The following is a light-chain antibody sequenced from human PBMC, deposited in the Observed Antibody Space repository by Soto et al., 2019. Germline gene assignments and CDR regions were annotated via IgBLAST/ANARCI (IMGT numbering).Light chain of an antibody. CDR2: GAS. J-gene: IGKJ2*01. Sequence: EIVMTQPPDTLSMSPGERATLSCRASQSVGSKLVWYQQKPGQAPRLLIYGASTRATGIPARFSGSGSGTEFTLTISSLQSEDFAVYFCQQYNDWPPMYTFGQGTKLEIK. V-gene: IGKV3-15*01. CDR3: QQYNDWPPMYT. CDR1: QSVGSK.